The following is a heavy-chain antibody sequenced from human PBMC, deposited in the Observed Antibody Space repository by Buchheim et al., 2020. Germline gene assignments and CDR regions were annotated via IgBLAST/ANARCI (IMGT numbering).Heavy chain of an antibody. Sequence: EVQLLESGGGLVQPGGSLRLSCAASGFTFSSYAMSWVRQGPGKGLEWVSAISGSGGSTYYAVSVKGRFSIYRDNSKNTLYLQMNSLRAEDTAVYYCAKVLLLWIQLWEYYVDYWGQGTL. D-gene: IGHD5-18*01. J-gene: IGHJ4*02. CDR2: ISGSGGST. CDR3: AKVLLLWIQLWEYYVDY. CDR1: GFTFSSYA. V-gene: IGHV3-23*01.